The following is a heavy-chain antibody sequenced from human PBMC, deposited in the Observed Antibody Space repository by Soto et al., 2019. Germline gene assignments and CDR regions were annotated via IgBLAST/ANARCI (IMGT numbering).Heavy chain of an antibody. V-gene: IGHV3-21*01. J-gene: IGHJ4*02. CDR2: ISSSSSYI. D-gene: IGHD3-10*01. CDR3: ARGIVVRGVIGHFDY. CDR1: GFTFSSYS. Sequence: GGSLRLSCAASGFTFSSYSMNWVRQAPGKGLEWVSSISSSSSYIYYADSVKGRFTISRDNAKNSLYLQMNSLRAEDTAVYYCARGIVVRGVIGHFDYWDQGTLVTVSS.